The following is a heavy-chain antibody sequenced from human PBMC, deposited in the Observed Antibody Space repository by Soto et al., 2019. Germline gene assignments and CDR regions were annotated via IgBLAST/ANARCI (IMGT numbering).Heavy chain of an antibody. J-gene: IGHJ4*02. CDR2: IYDSGST. D-gene: IGHD3-22*01. CDR1: GGSISSGNYY. Sequence: LSLTCTLSGGSISSGNYYWSWIRQPPGKGLEWIGYIYDSGSTYDNPSLKSRVTISVDTSKNQFSLKLSAVTAADTAVYYCARGDYYEIFDYWGQGTQVTVSS. V-gene: IGHV4-30-4*01. CDR3: ARGDYYEIFDY.